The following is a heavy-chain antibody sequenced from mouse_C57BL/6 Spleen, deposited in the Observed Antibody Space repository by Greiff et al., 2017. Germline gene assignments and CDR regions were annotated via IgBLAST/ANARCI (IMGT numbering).Heavy chain of an antibody. J-gene: IGHJ4*01. CDR3: ERLYGSYDVYAMDY. CDR1: GFTFSSYG. CDR2: ISSGGSYT. V-gene: IGHV5-6*01. D-gene: IGHD2-12*01. Sequence: EVQVVESGGDLVKPGESLKLSCAASGFTFSSYGMSWVRQTPDKRLEWVATISSGGSYTYYPDSVKGRFIISRDNPKNTLYLQMSSLKSEDTAMYYCERLYGSYDVYAMDYWGQGTTVTVSS.